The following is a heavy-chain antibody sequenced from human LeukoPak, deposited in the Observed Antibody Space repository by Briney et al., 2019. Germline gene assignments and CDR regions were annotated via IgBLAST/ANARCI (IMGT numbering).Heavy chain of an antibody. CDR1: GYTFTGYY. CDR2: INPNSGGT. J-gene: IGHJ4*02. CDR3: ARVTEGIQLLSPPYSDY. Sequence: GASVKVSCKASGYTFTGYYMHWVRQAPGQGLEWMGWINPNSGGTNYAQKFQGRVTMTRDTSISTAYMELSRLRSDDTAVYYCARVTEGIQLLSPPYSDYWGQGTLVTVSS. D-gene: IGHD2-2*01. V-gene: IGHV1-2*02.